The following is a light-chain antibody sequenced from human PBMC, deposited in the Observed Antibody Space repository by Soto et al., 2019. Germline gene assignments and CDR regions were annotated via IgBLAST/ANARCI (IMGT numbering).Light chain of an antibody. Sequence: QTVVTQEPSFSVSPGGTVTLTCGLSSGSVSTSYYPSWYQQTPGQAPRTLIYSTNTRCSGVPDRFSGSILGNKAALTSTGAQADDESDDYCVLDMGSGISVFGGGTKLTVL. CDR3: VLDMGSGISV. J-gene: IGLJ3*02. V-gene: IGLV8-61*01. CDR2: STN. CDR1: SGSVSTSYY.